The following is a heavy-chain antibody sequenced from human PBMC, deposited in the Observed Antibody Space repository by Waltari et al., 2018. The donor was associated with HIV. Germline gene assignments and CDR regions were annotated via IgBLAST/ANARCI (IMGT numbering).Heavy chain of an antibody. CDR2: ISGRGGST. D-gene: IGHD1-26*01. Sequence: EVQLLESGGGLVQPGGSLRLSCAASGFPFSSYAMSWVRQAPGKGLEWVSTISGRGGSTYYADSVKGRFTISRDNSKNTLYLQMNSLRAEDTAIYYCAKLGLKLGGDYWGQGTLVTVSS. J-gene: IGHJ4*02. V-gene: IGHV3-23*01. CDR3: AKLGLKLGGDY. CDR1: GFPFSSYA.